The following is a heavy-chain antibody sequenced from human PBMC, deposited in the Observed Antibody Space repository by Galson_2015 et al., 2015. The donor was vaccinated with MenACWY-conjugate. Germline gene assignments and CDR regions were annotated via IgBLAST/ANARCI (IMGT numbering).Heavy chain of an antibody. CDR3: AREVMFSRNFYAIDY. CDR2: TYFKSKWYK. D-gene: IGHD3-10*02. V-gene: IGHV6-1*01. Sequence: CAISGDSVSSDNAAWNWIRQSPSRGLEWLGRTYFKSKWYKDYAASVKSRLTIKPDTSKNLISLQLNSVTPEDTSVYYCAREVMFSRNFYAIDYWGQGTRVTVSA. CDR1: GDSVSSDNAA. J-gene: IGHJ4*02.